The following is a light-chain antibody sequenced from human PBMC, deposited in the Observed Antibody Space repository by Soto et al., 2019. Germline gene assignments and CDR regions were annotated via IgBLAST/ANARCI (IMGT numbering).Light chain of an antibody. CDR1: SSDVGNYNY. CDR2: EVS. Sequence: QSVLTQPPSASGSPGQSVTISCTGTSSDVGNYNYVSWYQQHPGKAPKLMIYEVSKRPSGVPDRFSGSKSGNTASLTVSGLQAEDEADYYCSSYAGTNNVFGTGTKLTVL. V-gene: IGLV2-8*01. CDR3: SSYAGTNNV. J-gene: IGLJ1*01.